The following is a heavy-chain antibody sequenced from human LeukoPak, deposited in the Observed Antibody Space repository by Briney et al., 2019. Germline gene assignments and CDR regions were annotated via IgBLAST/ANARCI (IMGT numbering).Heavy chain of an antibody. D-gene: IGHD1-1*01. CDR2: IYLGETT. CDR3: ASNWSDFDY. Sequence: SETLSLTCTVSGYSISSGYYWGWIRQPPGQGLEWIASIYLGETTYYKPSLKSRLTISVDTSKNQLSLKLSSVTAADTAVYYCASNWSDFDYWGRGTLVTVSS. CDR1: GYSISSGYY. V-gene: IGHV4-38-2*02. J-gene: IGHJ4*02.